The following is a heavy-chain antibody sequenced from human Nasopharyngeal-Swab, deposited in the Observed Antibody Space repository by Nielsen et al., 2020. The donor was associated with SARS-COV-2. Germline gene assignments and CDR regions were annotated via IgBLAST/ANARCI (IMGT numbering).Heavy chain of an antibody. Sequence: LSLTCAASGLTFSNSGIDWVRQAPGKGLEWVAVISYDGSNEYYGDSVKGRFTISRDNSKNTLYLQMNSLRVDDTAVYYCARQKKDVKNYSNYRTNSYYYYYYMDVWGKGTTVTVSS. J-gene: IGHJ6*03. V-gene: IGHV3-30*03. CDR2: ISYDGSNE. D-gene: IGHD4-11*01. CDR3: ARQKKDVKNYSNYRTNSYYYYYYMDV. CDR1: GLTFSNSG.